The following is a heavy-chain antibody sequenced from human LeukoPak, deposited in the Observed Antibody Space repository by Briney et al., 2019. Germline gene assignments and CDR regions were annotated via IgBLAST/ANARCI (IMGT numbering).Heavy chain of an antibody. CDR3: ARDTAMAKGPFDY. J-gene: IGHJ4*02. Sequence: ASVKVSCKASGYTFTGYYMHWVRQAPGQGLEWMGWINPNSGGTNYAQKFQGRVTMTRDTSISTAYMELSRLRSDDTAVYYCARDTAMAKGPFDYWGQGTLVTVSP. CDR1: GYTFTGYY. V-gene: IGHV1-2*02. CDR2: INPNSGGT. D-gene: IGHD5-18*01.